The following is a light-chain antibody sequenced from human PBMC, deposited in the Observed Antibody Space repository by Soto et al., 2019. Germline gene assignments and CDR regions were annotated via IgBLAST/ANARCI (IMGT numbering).Light chain of an antibody. CDR3: SSYTTSTTVI. CDR1: SSDVGGFQY. J-gene: IGLJ2*01. V-gene: IGLV2-14*01. Sequence: QSVLTQPASVSGSPRQSITISCTGTSSDVGGFQYVSWYQQHPGKAPRLMIYEVSNRPSGVSNRFSGSKSGNTASLTISGLQAEDEADYYCSSYTTSTTVIFGGGTKLT. CDR2: EVS.